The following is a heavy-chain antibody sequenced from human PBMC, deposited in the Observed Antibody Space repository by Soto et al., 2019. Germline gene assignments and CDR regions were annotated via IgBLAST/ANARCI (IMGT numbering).Heavy chain of an antibody. CDR3: ARERRGVTTTGAFDI. CDR1: GFTFSSYS. CDR2: ISSSSSYI. J-gene: IGHJ3*02. Sequence: VQLVESGGGLVKPGGSLRLSCAASGFTFSSYSMNWVRQAPGKGLEWVSSISSSSSYIYYADSVKGRFTISRDNAKNSLYLQMNSLRAEDTAVYYCARERRGVTTTGAFDIWGQGTMVTVSS. D-gene: IGHD4-17*01. V-gene: IGHV3-21*01.